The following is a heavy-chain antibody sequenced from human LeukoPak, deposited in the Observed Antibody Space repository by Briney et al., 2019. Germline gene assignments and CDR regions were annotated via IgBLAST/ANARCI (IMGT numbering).Heavy chain of an antibody. CDR1: GGSISSYY. D-gene: IGHD6-19*01. CDR3: ARGGWYDYYFDY. Sequence: SGTLSLTCTVSGGSISSYYWSWIRQPLGKGLEWIGYIYYSGSTNYNPSLKSRVTISVDTSKNQFSLKLGSVTAADTAVYYCARGGWYDYYFDYWGQGTLVTVSS. V-gene: IGHV4-59*01. CDR2: IYYSGST. J-gene: IGHJ4*02.